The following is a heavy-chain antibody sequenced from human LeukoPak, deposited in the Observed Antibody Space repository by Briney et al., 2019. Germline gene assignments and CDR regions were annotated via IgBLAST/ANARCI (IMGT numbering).Heavy chain of an antibody. CDR3: ARDGLAAEIDY. Sequence: GRSLRLSCAASGFTFSSYAMHWVRQALGKGLEWVAVISYDGSNKYYADSVKGRFTISRDNSKNTLYLQMNSLRAEDTAVYYCARDGLAAEIDYWGQGTLVTVSS. D-gene: IGHD6-25*01. V-gene: IGHV3-30-3*01. J-gene: IGHJ4*02. CDR2: ISYDGSNK. CDR1: GFTFSSYA.